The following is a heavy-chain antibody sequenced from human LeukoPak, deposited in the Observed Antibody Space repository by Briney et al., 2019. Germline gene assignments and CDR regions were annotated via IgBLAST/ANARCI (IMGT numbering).Heavy chain of an antibody. Sequence: ASVKGSCKASGGTFRSYAISWVRQAPGQGLEWMGGIIPIFGTANYAQKFQGRVTITTDESTSTAYMELSSLRSEDTAVYYCARTHRGNSDSYYYMDVWGEGTTVTVSS. CDR1: GGTFRSYA. CDR3: ARTHRGNSDSYYYMDV. CDR2: IIPIFGTA. J-gene: IGHJ6*03. V-gene: IGHV1-69*05. D-gene: IGHD2/OR15-2a*01.